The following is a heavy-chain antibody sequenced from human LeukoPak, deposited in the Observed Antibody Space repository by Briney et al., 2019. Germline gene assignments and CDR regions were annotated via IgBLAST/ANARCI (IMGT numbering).Heavy chain of an antibody. J-gene: IGHJ4*02. CDR3: ARGRAYTQDY. CDR1: GFTFSSYW. Sequence: GVSLRLSCAASGFTFSSYWMHWVRQAPGKGLVWVSHIKIDGSSATYADSVKGRFTISRDDAKNTLYLQMNSLRAEDTAVYYCARGRAYTQDYWGQGTLVTVSS. D-gene: IGHD4-11*01. V-gene: IGHV3-74*01. CDR2: IKIDGSSA.